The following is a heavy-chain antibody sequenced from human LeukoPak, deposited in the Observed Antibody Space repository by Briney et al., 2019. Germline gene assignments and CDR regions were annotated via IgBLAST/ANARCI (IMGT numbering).Heavy chain of an antibody. V-gene: IGHV1-69*05. J-gene: IGHJ4*02. CDR3: ARDSDYASDY. CDR2: IIPIFGTA. CDR1: GGTFSSYA. D-gene: IGHD4-17*01. Sequence: EASVKVSCKASGGTFSSYAISWVRQAPGQGREWMGRIIPIFGTANYAQKFQGRVTITTDESTSTAYMELSSLRSEDTAVYYCARDSDYASDYWGQGTLVTVYS.